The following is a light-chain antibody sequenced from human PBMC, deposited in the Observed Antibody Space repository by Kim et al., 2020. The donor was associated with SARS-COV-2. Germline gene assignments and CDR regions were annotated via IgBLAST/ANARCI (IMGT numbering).Light chain of an antibody. Sequence: GQKVTIPCPGSSSNIGQNYVSWYQQFPGTAPKLLIYDNNKRHSGIPDRFSGSKSGTSATLGITGLQTGDEADYYCGTWDSSLNGLVFGGGTQLTVL. CDR2: DNN. CDR3: GTWDSSLNGLV. V-gene: IGLV1-51*01. J-gene: IGLJ2*01. CDR1: SSNIGQNY.